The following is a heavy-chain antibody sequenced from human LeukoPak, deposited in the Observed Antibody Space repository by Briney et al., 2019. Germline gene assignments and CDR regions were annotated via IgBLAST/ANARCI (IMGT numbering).Heavy chain of an antibody. CDR1: GFTFSSYA. CDR2: IVSNGGSP. CDR3: VKGHEPDDYGSGIDAFDI. D-gene: IGHD3-10*01. V-gene: IGHV3-64D*09. J-gene: IGHJ3*02. Sequence: GGSLRLSCSASGFTFSSYAMHWVRQAPGKGLEYVSGIVSNGGSPYYADSVKGRFTISRDNSKNTVYLQMSRLRAEDTAVYYCVKGHEPDDYGSGIDAFDIWGQGTMVTVSS.